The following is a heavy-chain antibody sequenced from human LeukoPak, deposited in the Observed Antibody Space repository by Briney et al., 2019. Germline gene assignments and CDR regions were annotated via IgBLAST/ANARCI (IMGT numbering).Heavy chain of an antibody. CDR2: IKEDGSET. CDR1: GFTFKKYW. CDR3: ARAPAYAYYYYMDV. Sequence: GGSLRLSCAASGFTFKKYWMNWVRQVPGKGLECLANIKEDGSETYYADSVKGRFTISRDNPKNLLFLQINSLRVEDTAVYYCARAPAYAYYYYMDVWGKGTTVTVSS. V-gene: IGHV3-7*01. D-gene: IGHD2-2*01. J-gene: IGHJ6*03.